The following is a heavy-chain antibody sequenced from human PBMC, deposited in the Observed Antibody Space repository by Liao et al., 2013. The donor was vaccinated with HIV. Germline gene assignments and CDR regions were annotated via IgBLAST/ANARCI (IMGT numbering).Heavy chain of an antibody. D-gene: IGHD2-15*01. Sequence: QLQLQESGPGLVKPSETLSLTCTVSGGSISSSSYYWSWIRQPAGKGLEWIGRIYTSGSTNYNPSLKSRVTMSVDTSKNQFSLKLSSVTAADTAVYYCARFTHGLWFGTWGQGTLVTVSS. CDR3: ARFTHGLWFGT. V-gene: IGHV4-61*02. CDR1: GGSISSSSYY. J-gene: IGHJ5*02. CDR2: IYTSGST.